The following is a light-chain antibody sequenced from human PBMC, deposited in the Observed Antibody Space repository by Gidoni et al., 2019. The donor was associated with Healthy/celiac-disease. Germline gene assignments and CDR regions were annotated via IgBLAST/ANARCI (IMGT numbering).Light chain of an antibody. Sequence: DIQMTQSPSTLSASVGDRVTITCRASQSISSWLAWYQQKPGKAPKLLIYKASSLESGVPSRFSGSGSGTEFTLTISSLQSDDFATYYCQQYNSYPCSFGQGTKLEIK. CDR2: KAS. J-gene: IGKJ2*04. CDR3: QQYNSYPCS. V-gene: IGKV1-5*03. CDR1: QSISSW.